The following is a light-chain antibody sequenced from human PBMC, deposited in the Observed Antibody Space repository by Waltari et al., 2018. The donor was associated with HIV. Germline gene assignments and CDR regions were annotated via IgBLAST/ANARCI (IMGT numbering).Light chain of an antibody. V-gene: IGKV1-5*03. CDR3: QQYNVYPWT. Sequence: DIEMTQSPSTLSASVGDTVTITCRTSENIGNWLAWHQMKPGKAPDLLIYRASTLKSGVPSRFSGRGSGTEFALTVRGLQPDDFGTFFCQQYNVYPWTFGQGTRVDLK. CDR1: ENIGNW. J-gene: IGKJ1*01. CDR2: RAS.